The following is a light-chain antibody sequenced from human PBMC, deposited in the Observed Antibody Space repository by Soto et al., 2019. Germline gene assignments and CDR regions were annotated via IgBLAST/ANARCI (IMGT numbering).Light chain of an antibody. CDR2: DAS. V-gene: IGKV1-5*01. CDR1: QSIKTW. CDR3: QQYNSSPWT. Sequence: DIQMTQSPSTLSASVGDRVTITCRASQSIKTWLAWYQLKPGRAPKLLIYDASSLESGVPLSFSGSGSGTEFTLTISSLQTDDFATYHCQQYNSSPWTFGQGTKVEIK. J-gene: IGKJ1*01.